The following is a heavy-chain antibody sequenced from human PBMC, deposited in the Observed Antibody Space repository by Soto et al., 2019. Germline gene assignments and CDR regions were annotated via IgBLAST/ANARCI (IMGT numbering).Heavy chain of an antibody. CDR3: ASLITLVRGVIIFNWFDP. CDR2: IIPIFGTA. J-gene: IGHJ5*02. D-gene: IGHD3-10*01. V-gene: IGHV1-69*01. Sequence: QVQLVQSGAEVKKPGSSVKVSCKASGGTFSSYAISWVRQAPGQGLEWMGGIIPIFGTANYAQKFQGRVTITADEATSTAYMELSSLRSEDTAVYYCASLITLVRGVIIFNWFDPWGQGTLVTVSS. CDR1: GGTFSSYA.